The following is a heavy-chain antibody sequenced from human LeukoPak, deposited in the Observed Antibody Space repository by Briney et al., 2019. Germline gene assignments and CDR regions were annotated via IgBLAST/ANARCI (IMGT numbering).Heavy chain of an antibody. Sequence: GGSLRLSCAASGFTFSTYAMTWVRRAPGKGLEWVSAISGSGSTTYYADSVTGRFTISRDNSKTPLYVQMNTLRAEATAVSYCAKDGGYWGQRTLLTVSS. CDR2: ISGSGSTT. D-gene: IGHD3-3*01. CDR3: AKDGGY. CDR1: GFTFSTYA. J-gene: IGHJ1*01. V-gene: IGHV3-23*01.